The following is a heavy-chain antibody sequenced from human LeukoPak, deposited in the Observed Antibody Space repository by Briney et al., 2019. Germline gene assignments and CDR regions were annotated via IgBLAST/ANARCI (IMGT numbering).Heavy chain of an antibody. Sequence: ASVKVSCKASGGTFSSYAISWVRQAPGQGPEWMGWINPNSGGTKYAQKFQGRVTMTRDTSISTAYMELNRLRSDDTAVYYCAREPRHHGIVGTRRGPRGHFDYWGQGTLVTVSS. J-gene: IGHJ4*02. CDR3: AREPRHHGIVGTRRGPRGHFDY. V-gene: IGHV1-2*02. CDR1: GGTFSSYA. CDR2: INPNSGGT. D-gene: IGHD1-26*01.